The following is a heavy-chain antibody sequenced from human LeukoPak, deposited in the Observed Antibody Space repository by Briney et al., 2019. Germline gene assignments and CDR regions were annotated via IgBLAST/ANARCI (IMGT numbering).Heavy chain of an antibody. CDR3: ARGLTSGSYFNYYYYYGMDV. Sequence: SETLSLTCTVSGGSINSSSYCWDWIRQPPGKGLEWIGSIYYSGSTYYHPSLKSRVTISVDTSKNQFSLKLSSVTAADTAVYYCARGLTSGSYFNYYYYYGMDVWGQGTTVTVSS. J-gene: IGHJ6*02. V-gene: IGHV4-39*07. CDR1: GGSINSSSYC. D-gene: IGHD1-26*01. CDR2: IYYSGST.